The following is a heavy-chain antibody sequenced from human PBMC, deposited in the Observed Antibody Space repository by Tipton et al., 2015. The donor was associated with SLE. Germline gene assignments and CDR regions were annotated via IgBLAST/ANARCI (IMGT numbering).Heavy chain of an antibody. Sequence: TLSLTCTVSGGSVSSGSYSWSWIRQPPGKGLEWIGYIYYSGFTNYNPSLKSRVTISVDTSKNQFSLKLSSVTAADTAVYYCARESRRAYYYDSSSYSYWGQGTLVTVSS. CDR1: GGSVSSGSYS. CDR2: IYYSGFT. D-gene: IGHD3-22*01. V-gene: IGHV4-61*01. CDR3: ARESRRAYYYDSSSYSY. J-gene: IGHJ4*02.